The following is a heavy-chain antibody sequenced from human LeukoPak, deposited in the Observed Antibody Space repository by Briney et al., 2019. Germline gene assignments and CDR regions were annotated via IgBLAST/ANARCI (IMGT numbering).Heavy chain of an antibody. CDR2: IYPGDSES. Sequence: GESLKISCKGSGYSFTNDWIGWGRQMPGKGLEWMGIIYPGDSESRYSPSFQGQVTISADKSITTAYLQWSSLKASDTAIYYCARPSSRRGNSGALDYWGQGTLVTVSS. CDR1: GYSFTNDW. CDR3: ARPSSRRGNSGALDY. D-gene: IGHD4-23*01. V-gene: IGHV5-51*01. J-gene: IGHJ4*02.